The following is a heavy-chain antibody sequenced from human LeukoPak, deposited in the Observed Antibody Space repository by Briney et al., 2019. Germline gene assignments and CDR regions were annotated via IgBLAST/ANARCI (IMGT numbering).Heavy chain of an antibody. CDR3: ANTNYYDSSGSTGGFYFDY. V-gene: IGHV3-30*18. CDR2: ISYDGSNK. Sequence: GRSLRLSCAASGFTFSSYGMHWVRQAPGKGLEWVAVISYDGSNKYYADSVKGRFTISRDNSKNTLYLQTNSLRAEDTAVYYCANTNYYDSSGSTGGFYFDYWGQGTLVTVSS. D-gene: IGHD3-22*01. CDR1: GFTFSSYG. J-gene: IGHJ4*02.